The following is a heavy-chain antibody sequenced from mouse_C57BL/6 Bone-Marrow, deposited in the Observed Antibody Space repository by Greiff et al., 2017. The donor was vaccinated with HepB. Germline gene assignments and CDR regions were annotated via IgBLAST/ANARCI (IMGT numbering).Heavy chain of an antibody. CDR1: GFTFTDYY. J-gene: IGHJ3*01. D-gene: IGHD3-2*02. CDR3: AREGGAQAAWFAY. Sequence: EVKVVESGGGLVQPGGSLSLSCAASGFTFTDYYMSWVRQPPGKALEWLGFIRNKANGYTTEYSASVKGRFTISRDNSQSILYLQMNALRAEDSATYYCAREGGAQAAWFAYWGQGTLVTVSA. CDR2: IRNKANGYTT. V-gene: IGHV7-3*01.